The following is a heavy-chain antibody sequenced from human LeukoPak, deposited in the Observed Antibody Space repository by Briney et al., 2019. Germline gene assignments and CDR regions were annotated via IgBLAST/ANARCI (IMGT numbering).Heavy chain of an antibody. D-gene: IGHD3-10*01. CDR3: ARDWRFGELFPAY. CDR2: ISTSSSTI. J-gene: IGHJ4*02. V-gene: IGHV3-48*02. Sequence: PGGSLRLSCAASGFTFSSYSMNWVRQAPGKGLEWVSYISTSSSTIYYADSVKGRFTISRDNAKISLYLQMNSPRDEDTAVYYCARDWRFGELFPAYWGQGTLVTVSS. CDR1: GFTFSSYS.